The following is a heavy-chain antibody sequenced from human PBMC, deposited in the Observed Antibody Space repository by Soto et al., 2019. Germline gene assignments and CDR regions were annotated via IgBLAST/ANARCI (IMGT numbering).Heavy chain of an antibody. CDR1: GGTFNTYT. CDR2: VVPMYDSV. D-gene: IGHD1-26*01. V-gene: IGHV1-69*06. J-gene: IGHJ4*02. CDR3: ASWRSYSGSYCFDY. Sequence: QVQLVQSGAEVQKPGSSVKVSCEASGGTFNTYTINWVRQAPGRGLEWMGQVVPMYDSVNYAERFQGRVTITADKSTNIAYMELSSLRSEDTALYFCASWRSYSGSYCFDYWGQGTLVIVSS.